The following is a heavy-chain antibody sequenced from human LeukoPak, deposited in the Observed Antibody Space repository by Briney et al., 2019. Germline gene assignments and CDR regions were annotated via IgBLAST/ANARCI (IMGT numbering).Heavy chain of an antibody. CDR3: ARVEASGGYNSPARPNYYYYYMDV. V-gene: IGHV1-18*01. CDR1: GYAFTSYG. J-gene: IGHJ6*03. D-gene: IGHD5-24*01. Sequence: GASVKVSCKASGYAFTSYGISWVRQAPGQGLERMGWISAYNGNTNYAQKLQGRVTMTTDTSTSTAYMELRSLRSDDTAVYYCARVEASGGYNSPARPNYYYYYMDVWGKGSTVTVSS. CDR2: ISAYNGNT.